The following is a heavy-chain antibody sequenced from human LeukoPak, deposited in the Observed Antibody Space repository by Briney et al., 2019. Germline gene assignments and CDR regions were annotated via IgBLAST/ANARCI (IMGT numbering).Heavy chain of an antibody. CDR2: IYSGGTT. V-gene: IGHV3-53*01. D-gene: IGHD6-6*01. Sequence: GGSLRLSCAASGFTFSSNYMSWVRQAPGKGLEWVSVIYSGGTTYYADSVKGRFTISRDISKNTLSLQMNSLRAEDTAVYYCATRASRSTNYYYYYMDVWGKGTTVTISS. CDR3: ATRASRSTNYYYYYMDV. J-gene: IGHJ6*03. CDR1: GFTFSSNY.